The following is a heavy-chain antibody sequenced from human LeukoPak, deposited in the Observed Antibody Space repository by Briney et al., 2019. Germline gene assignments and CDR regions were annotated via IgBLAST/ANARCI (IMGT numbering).Heavy chain of an antibody. CDR1: GGSISSTSSY. Sequence: PSETLSLTCSVSGGSISSTSSYWGWIRQPPGKGLEWIASIYYSGSTYYNPSLKSRVSISVDTSESKFSLNLTSVTAADTAVYYCARQGAGGTSWYRGTLNCFDHWGQGTLVTVSS. CDR2: IYYSGST. CDR3: ARQGAGGTSWYRGTLNCFDH. J-gene: IGHJ4*02. D-gene: IGHD6-13*01. V-gene: IGHV4-39*01.